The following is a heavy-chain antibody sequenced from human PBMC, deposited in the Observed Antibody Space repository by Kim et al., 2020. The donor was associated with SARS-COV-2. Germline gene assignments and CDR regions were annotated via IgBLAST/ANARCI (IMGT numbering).Heavy chain of an antibody. CDR1: GYTFTSYY. J-gene: IGHJ5*02. V-gene: IGHV1-46*01. Sequence: ASVKVSCKASGYTFTSYYMHWVRQAPGQGLEWMGIINPSGGSTSYAQKFQGRVTMTRDTSTSTVYMELSSLRSEDTAVYYCAREGYDYIWGSYRLDKASNWFDPWGQGTLVTVSS. D-gene: IGHD3-16*02. CDR3: AREGYDYIWGSYRLDKASNWFDP. CDR2: INPSGGST.